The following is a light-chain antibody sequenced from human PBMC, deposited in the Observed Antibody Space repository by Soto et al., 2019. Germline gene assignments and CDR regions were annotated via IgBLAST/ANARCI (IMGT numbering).Light chain of an antibody. CDR1: NIGDKL. J-gene: IGLJ1*01. CDR3: QLWDVGSDHYV. V-gene: IGLV3-21*04. Sequence: SYELTQSPSVSLAPGETARISCEGNNIGDKLVHWYQQRPGQAPVLVIYFDSERPSGIPERFSASNSGNTATLIITRVEAGDEADYYCQLWDVGSDHYVFGIGTKLTVL. CDR2: FDS.